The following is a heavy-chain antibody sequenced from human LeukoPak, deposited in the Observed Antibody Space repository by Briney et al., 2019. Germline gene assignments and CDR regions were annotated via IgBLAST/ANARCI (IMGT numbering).Heavy chain of an antibody. CDR3: AKEYYDSSGYYTPPFDY. V-gene: IGHV3-23*01. CDR2: ISGSGGST. Sequence: GGSLRLSCAASGFTFSSYAMSWVRQAPGKGLEWVSAISGSGGSTYYADFVKGRFTISRDNSKNTLYLQMNSLRAEDTAVYYCAKEYYDSSGYYTPPFDYWGQGTLVTVSS. CDR1: GFTFSSYA. J-gene: IGHJ4*02. D-gene: IGHD3-22*01.